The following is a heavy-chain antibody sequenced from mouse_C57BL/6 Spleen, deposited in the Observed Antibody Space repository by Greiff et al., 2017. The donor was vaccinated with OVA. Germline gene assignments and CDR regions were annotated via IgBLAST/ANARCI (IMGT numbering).Heavy chain of an antibody. J-gene: IGHJ4*01. D-gene: IGHD6-5*01. Sequence: QVQLQQPGAELVKPGASVKMSCKASGYTFTSYWITWVKQRPGQGLEWIGDIYPGSGSTNYNEKFKSKATLTVDTSSSTAYMQRSSLTSEDSAVYYCARALFHYAMDYWGQGTSVTVSS. CDR1: GYTFTSYW. V-gene: IGHV1-55*01. CDR2: IYPGSGST. CDR3: ARALFHYAMDY.